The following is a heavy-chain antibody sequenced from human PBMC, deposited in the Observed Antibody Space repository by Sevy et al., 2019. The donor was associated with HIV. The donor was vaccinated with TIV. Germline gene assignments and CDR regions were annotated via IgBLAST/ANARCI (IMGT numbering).Heavy chain of an antibody. D-gene: IGHD3-10*01. CDR1: GFSFSSYA. J-gene: IGHJ4*02. Sequence: GGSLRLSCAASGFSFSSYAMSWVRQTPGKGLEWVSAISGSGGSTYYADSVKGRFTISRDNSKNTLYLQMNSLRAEDMAVYYCVKGGFTMVRGVFDYWGQGTLVTVSS. V-gene: IGHV3-23*01. CDR3: VKGGFTMVRGVFDY. CDR2: ISGSGGST.